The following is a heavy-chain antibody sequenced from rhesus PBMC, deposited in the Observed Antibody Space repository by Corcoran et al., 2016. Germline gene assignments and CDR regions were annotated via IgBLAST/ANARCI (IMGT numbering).Heavy chain of an antibody. CDR2: INPYNGNT. D-gene: IGHD6S26*01. CDR3: ARGVAAAGPVDY. CDR1: GYTFTDYY. Sequence: QVQLVQSGAEVKTPGSSVKVSCQASGYTFTDYYMHWVRQAPRHGLEWMGWINPYNGNTKYAQKFQGRVTMTRDTSTSTAYMELSSLRSEDTAVYYCARGVAAAGPVDYWGQGVLVTVSS. J-gene: IGHJ4*01. V-gene: IGHV1S2*01.